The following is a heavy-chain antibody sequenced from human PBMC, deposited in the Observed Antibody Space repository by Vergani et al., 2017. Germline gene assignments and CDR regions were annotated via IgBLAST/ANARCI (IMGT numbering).Heavy chain of an antibody. D-gene: IGHD1-1*01. CDR3: ARHTTYTDS. V-gene: IGHV5-51*01. CDR1: EYSFGNYW. Sequence: EVELVQSGPEMRKPGESLKISCKGSEYSFGNYWIGWVRQMPGKGLEWMGIIYPADSDTRYNPSFQGQVTISAYKSISTAFLQWDSLKASDTALYYCARHTTYTDSWGQGTLVTVSS. J-gene: IGHJ4*02. CDR2: IYPADSDT.